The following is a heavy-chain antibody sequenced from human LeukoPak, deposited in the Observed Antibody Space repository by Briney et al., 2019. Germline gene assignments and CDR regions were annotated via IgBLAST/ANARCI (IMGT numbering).Heavy chain of an antibody. J-gene: IGHJ6*02. D-gene: IGHD6-13*01. CDR1: GGSISSYY. Sequence: SETLSLTCTVSGGSISSYYWSWIRQPPGKGLEWIGYIYYSGSTNYNPSLKSRVTISVDTSKNQFSLKLSSVTAADTAVYYCAGRRSVAAAGYYYYGMDVWGQGTTVTVSS. V-gene: IGHV4-59*08. CDR3: AGRRSVAAAGYYYYGMDV. CDR2: IYYSGST.